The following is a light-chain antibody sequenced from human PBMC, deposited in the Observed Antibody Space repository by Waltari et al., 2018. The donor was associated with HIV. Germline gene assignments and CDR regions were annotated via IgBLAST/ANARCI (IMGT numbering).Light chain of an antibody. CDR1: HSLVYSDGKTY. J-gene: IGKJ2*01. Sequence: VVMTQSPLPLPVSPGQSASISCRSSHSLVYSDGKTYLMWFYQRPGQAPRRLIHMVSDRESGVPDRITGSGSGSDFTLEISRVEAGDVGVYYCMQGSHWPPAFGLGTKLEIK. CDR2: MVS. V-gene: IGKV2-30*01. CDR3: MQGSHWPPA.